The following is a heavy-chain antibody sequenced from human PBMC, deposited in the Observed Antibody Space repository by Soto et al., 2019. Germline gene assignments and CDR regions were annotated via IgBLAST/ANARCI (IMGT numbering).Heavy chain of an antibody. CDR1: GASISSYF. CDR3: AREAGPDRWFDP. Sequence: QVQLQESGPGLVEPSETLSLTCTVSGASISSYFWTWIRQPAGKGLDWIGRISTSGTTNYNPSLKSRVTMSVDTPKNHFSLNLSSVTAADTAVYYCAREAGPDRWFDPWGQGTLVTVSS. V-gene: IGHV4-4*07. D-gene: IGHD6-19*01. CDR2: ISTSGTT. J-gene: IGHJ5*02.